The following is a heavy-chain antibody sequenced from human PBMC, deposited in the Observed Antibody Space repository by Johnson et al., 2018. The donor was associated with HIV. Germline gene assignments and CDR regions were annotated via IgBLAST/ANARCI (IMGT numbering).Heavy chain of an antibody. CDR2: INWSGGGT. CDR3: ARGMYYYDTSGYLIRPRAFDI. Sequence: VQLVESGGDVVRPGGSLRISCVASGFKLYEYDVSWVRQVPGKGLEWVSGINWSGGGTAYADSVKGRFTVSSDNAKNSLSLQMNSLRAEDTALYYCARGMYYYDTSGYLIRPRAFDIWGQGTVVTVSS. J-gene: IGHJ3*02. V-gene: IGHV3-20*04. CDR1: GFKLYEYD. D-gene: IGHD3-22*01.